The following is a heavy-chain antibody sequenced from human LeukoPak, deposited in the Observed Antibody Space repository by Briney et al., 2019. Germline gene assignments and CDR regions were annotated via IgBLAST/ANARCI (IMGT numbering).Heavy chain of an antibody. V-gene: IGHV3-74*01. D-gene: IGHD4-23*01. J-gene: IGHJ4*02. CDR2: INGDGSTT. CDR1: EFSISSYW. Sequence: GESLRLSCVASEFSISSYWMYWVRQAPGKGLVVVYRINGDGSTTHYADSVKGRFTISRDNAKNTLYLQMNSLRAEDTAVYYCTRAHHNYYGGCFDHWGRATLVTVSS. CDR3: TRAHHNYYGGCFDH.